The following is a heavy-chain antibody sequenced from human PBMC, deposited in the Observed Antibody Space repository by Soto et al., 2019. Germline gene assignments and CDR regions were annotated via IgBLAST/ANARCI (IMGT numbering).Heavy chain of an antibody. CDR3: ARALVVTQNWSDP. V-gene: IGHV4-30-4*01. CDR2: IYYRGST. J-gene: IGHJ5*02. Sequence: QVQLQESGPGLVKPSQTLSLTCTVSGGSISSGDYYWSWIRQPPGKGLEWIGYIYYRGSTYYNPSLNSRVTTSVDTSKSQFSLKLSSVTAADPAVYYCARALVVTQNWSDPWGQGTRVPVSP. CDR1: GGSISSGDYY. D-gene: IGHD2-21*02.